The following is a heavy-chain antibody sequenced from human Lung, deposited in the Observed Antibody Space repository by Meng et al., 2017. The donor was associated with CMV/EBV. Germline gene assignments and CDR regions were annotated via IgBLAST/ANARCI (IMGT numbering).Heavy chain of an antibody. D-gene: IGHD2-2*01. CDR1: GFTFSNYG. V-gene: IGHV3-30*18. Sequence: ACGFTFSNYGMHWVRQAPGKGLEWVAFVSYAGSNKNYPDSVKGRFSISRDDSKNTLYVQINSLRPEDTAVYYCAKDLCSSSCYPDYWGQGTLVTVSS. J-gene: IGHJ4*02. CDR3: AKDLCSSSCYPDY. CDR2: VSYAGSNK.